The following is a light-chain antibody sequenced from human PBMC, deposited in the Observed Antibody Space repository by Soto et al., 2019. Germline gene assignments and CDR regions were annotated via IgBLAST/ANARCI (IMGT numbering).Light chain of an antibody. J-gene: IGLJ2*01. V-gene: IGLV2-14*01. CDR3: SSYTSSSTDVV. Sequence: QSALTQPASVSGSPGQSITISCTGTSSDVGGYNYVSWYQQHPGKAPKLMLYDVSNRPSGVSNRFSGSKSGNTASLTISGLQAEDEADYYFSSYTSSSTDVVFGGGTKLTVL. CDR1: SSDVGGYNY. CDR2: DVS.